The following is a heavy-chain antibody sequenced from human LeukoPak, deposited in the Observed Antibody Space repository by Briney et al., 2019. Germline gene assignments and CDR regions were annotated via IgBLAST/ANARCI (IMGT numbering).Heavy chain of an antibody. J-gene: IGHJ4*02. D-gene: IGHD3-22*01. CDR3: ARAMSYYYDSSGYFKGYYFDY. CDR1: GFTFSSNW. CDR2: IKQDGSEK. V-gene: IGHV3-7*01. Sequence: PGGSLRLSCAASGFTFSSNWMSWVRQAPGKGLEWVANIKQDGSEKYYVDSVKGRFTISRDNAKNSLYLQMNSLRAEDTAVYYCARAMSYYYDSSGYFKGYYFDYWGQGTLVTVSS.